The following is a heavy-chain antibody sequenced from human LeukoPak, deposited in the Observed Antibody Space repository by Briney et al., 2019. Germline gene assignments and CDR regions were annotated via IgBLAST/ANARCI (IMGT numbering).Heavy chain of an antibody. CDR3: TRDNANRAYDY. D-gene: IGHD1-14*01. J-gene: IGHJ4*02. Sequence: PGGSLRLSCEVSGFTFSGYGMHWVRQAPGKGLEGVEVVWANGNTKYYADSVKGRFTISRDNSKNTLHLQIDSLRAEDTATYYCTRDNANRAYDYWGQGTLVTVSS. CDR1: GFTFSGYG. CDR2: VWANGNTK. V-gene: IGHV3-33*01.